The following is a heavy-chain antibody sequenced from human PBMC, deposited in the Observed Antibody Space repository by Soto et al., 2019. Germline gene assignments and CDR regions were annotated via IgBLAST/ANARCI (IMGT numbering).Heavy chain of an antibody. V-gene: IGHV3-30*18. CDR1: GFTFSSYG. J-gene: IGHJ4*02. D-gene: IGHD4-4*01. CDR3: AKVATTGNSPDY. CDR2: ISYDGSNK. Sequence: QVQLVESGGGVVQPGRSLRLSCAASGFTFSSYGMHWVRQAPGKGLEWVAVISYDGSNKYYADSVKGRFTISRDNSKNTLYLQMNSLRPEDTAVHYCAKVATTGNSPDYCGQGTLVTLSS.